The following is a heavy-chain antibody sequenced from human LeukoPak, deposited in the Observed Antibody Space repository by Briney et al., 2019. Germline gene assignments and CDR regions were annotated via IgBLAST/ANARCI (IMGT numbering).Heavy chain of an antibody. V-gene: IGHV1-69*04. CDR3: ATDHLQFAVAGT. CDR2: IIPILGIA. D-gene: IGHD6-19*01. J-gene: IGHJ4*02. Sequence: ASVKVSCKASGGTFSSYAISWVRQAPGQGLEWMGRIIPILGIANYAQKFQGRVTITADKSTSTAYMELSSLRSEDTAVYYCATDHLQFAVAGTWGQGTLVTVSS. CDR1: GGTFSSYA.